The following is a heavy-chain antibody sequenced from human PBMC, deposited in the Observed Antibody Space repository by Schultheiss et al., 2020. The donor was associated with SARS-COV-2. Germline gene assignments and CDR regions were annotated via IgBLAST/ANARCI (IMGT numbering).Heavy chain of an antibody. CDR3: ARVSTRQQLDFDI. V-gene: IGHV4-34*01. J-gene: IGHJ3*02. CDR1: GGSFSGYY. Sequence: SETLSLTCAVYGGSFSGYYWSWIRQPPGKGQEWIGEINHSGSTNYNPSLKSRVTISVDTSKNQFSLKLSSVTAADTAVYYCARVSTRQQLDFDIWGQGTMVTVSS. D-gene: IGHD6-13*01. CDR2: INHSGST.